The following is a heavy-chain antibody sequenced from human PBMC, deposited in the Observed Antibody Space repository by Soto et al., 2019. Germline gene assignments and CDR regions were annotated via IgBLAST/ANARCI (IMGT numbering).Heavy chain of an antibody. Sequence: SETLSLTCTVSGGSISSYYWNWIRQPPGKGLEWIGYIYYSGSTNYNPSLKSPLTISVDTSKNQFSLKLSSVTAADTAVYYCARSGSYWVGTFDIWGQGTMVTVSS. CDR2: IYYSGST. D-gene: IGHD1-26*01. CDR1: GGSISSYY. CDR3: ARSGSYWVGTFDI. J-gene: IGHJ3*02. V-gene: IGHV4-59*08.